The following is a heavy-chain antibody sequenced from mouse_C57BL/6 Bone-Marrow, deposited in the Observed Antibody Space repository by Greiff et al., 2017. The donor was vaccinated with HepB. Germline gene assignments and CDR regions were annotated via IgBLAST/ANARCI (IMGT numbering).Heavy chain of an antibody. J-gene: IGHJ2*01. V-gene: IGHV1-22*01. CDR1: GYTFTDYN. D-gene: IGHD1-1*01. CDR2: INPNNGGT. Sequence: VQLKQSGPELVKPGASVKMSCKASGYTFTDYNMHWVKQSHGKSLEWIGYINPNNGGTSYNQKFKGKATLTVNKSSSTAYMELRSLTSEDSAVYYCATYYYGSSSHYWGQGTTLTVSS. CDR3: ATYYYGSSSHY.